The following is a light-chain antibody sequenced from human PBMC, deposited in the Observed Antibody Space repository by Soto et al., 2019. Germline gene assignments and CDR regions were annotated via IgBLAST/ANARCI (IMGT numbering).Light chain of an antibody. Sequence: QITQSPSTLSASVGDRVTITCRASQSIGTWLAWIQQRPGRAPNVLVYKASSLQSGVPSRFSGSDSGTEFTLTITSLQPDDVATYFCQQYARYPWTFGQGTKVEIK. CDR3: QQYARYPWT. CDR2: KAS. CDR1: QSIGTW. V-gene: IGKV1-5*03. J-gene: IGKJ1*01.